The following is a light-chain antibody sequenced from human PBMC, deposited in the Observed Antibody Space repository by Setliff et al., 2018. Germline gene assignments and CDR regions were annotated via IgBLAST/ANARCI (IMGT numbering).Light chain of an antibody. CDR1: SSNIGGNT. J-gene: IGLJ1*01. V-gene: IGLV1-44*01. CDR3: VAWDARLSAYV. CDR2: ANN. Sequence: QSVLTQPPSASGTPGQRVTISCSGSSSNIGGNTVNWYQQVPGTAPKLLMYANNQRPSGVPDRFSGSKSGTSASLAIGGLQSEDEADYYCVAWDARLSAYVFGIGTKVTVL.